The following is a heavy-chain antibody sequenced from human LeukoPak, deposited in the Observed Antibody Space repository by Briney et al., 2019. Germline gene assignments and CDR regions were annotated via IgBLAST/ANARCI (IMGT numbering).Heavy chain of an antibody. CDR1: GFTFSSYS. D-gene: IGHD1-26*01. V-gene: IGHV3-21*01. Sequence: PGGSLRLSCAASGFTFSSYSMNWVRQAPGKGLEWVSSISSSSSYIYYADSVKGRFTISRDNAKNSLYLQMNSLRAEDAAVYYCARGQSGSYRGRGNYYYGMDVWGQGTTVTVSS. CDR3: ARGQSGSYRGRGNYYYGMDV. CDR2: ISSSSSYI. J-gene: IGHJ6*02.